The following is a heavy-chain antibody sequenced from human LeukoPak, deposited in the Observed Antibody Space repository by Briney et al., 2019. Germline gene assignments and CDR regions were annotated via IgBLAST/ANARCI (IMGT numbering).Heavy chain of an antibody. V-gene: IGHV1-2*02. CDR1: GYTFTGYY. Sequence: ASVKVSCKASGYTFTGYYMHGVGQAPGQGLEWMGWINPNTGVTNYAQKFQGRVTLTRDTSIITAYMELTRLRSDDTAVYYCARDRTTVTTGYYGMDVWGQGTTVTVSS. D-gene: IGHD4-17*01. J-gene: IGHJ6*02. CDR3: ARDRTTVTTGYYGMDV. CDR2: INPNTGVT.